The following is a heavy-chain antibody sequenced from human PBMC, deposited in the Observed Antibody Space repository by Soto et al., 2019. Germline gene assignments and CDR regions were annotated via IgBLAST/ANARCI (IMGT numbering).Heavy chain of an antibody. V-gene: IGHV3-30-3*01. CDR2: ISYDGSNK. Sequence: QVQLVESGGGVVQPGRSLRLSCAASGFTFSSYAIHWVRQAPGKGLEWVAIISYDGSNKYYADSVQGRFTISRDNSKNTLYLQMNSLRAEDTAMYYCARGYSSSSAALDYWGQGTLVTVS. CDR3: ARGYSSSSAALDY. CDR1: GFTFSSYA. D-gene: IGHD6-13*01. J-gene: IGHJ4*02.